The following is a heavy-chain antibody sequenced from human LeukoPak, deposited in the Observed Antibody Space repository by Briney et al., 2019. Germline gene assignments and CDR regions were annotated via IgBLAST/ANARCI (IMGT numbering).Heavy chain of an antibody. V-gene: IGHV1-46*01. CDR2: INPSGGST. D-gene: IGHD1-1*01. Sequence: ASVKVSCKASEHTFTSYYMHWVRQAPGQGLEWMGIINPSGGSTSYAQKFQGRVTMTRDTSTSTVYMELSSLRSEDTAVYYCARDWYNSNSYYYGMDVWGQGTTVTVSS. J-gene: IGHJ6*02. CDR1: EHTFTSYY. CDR3: ARDWYNSNSYYYGMDV.